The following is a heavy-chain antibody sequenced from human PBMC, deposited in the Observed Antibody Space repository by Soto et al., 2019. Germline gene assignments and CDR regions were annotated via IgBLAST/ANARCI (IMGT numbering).Heavy chain of an antibody. V-gene: IGHV3-21*01. CDR1: GFTFSRVS. CDR3: ARVAY. Sequence: PGGSLRLSCEASGFTFSRVSMNWVRQLPGKGLQWVASISSGSSDTWYADSVKGRFIISRDNAQNSLFLQMTTLRPEDTATYYCARVAYWGPGTQVTVSS. J-gene: IGHJ4*02. CDR2: ISSGSSDT.